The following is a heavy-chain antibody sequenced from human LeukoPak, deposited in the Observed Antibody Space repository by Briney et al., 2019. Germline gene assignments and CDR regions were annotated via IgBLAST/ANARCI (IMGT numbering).Heavy chain of an antibody. Sequence: GGSLRLSCAASGFTFDDYAMHWVRQAPGKGLEWVSGISWNSGSIGYADSVKGRFTISRDNAKNSLYLQMNSLRAEDTAVYYCASLWSKYYFDYWGQGTLVTVSS. CDR3: ASLWSKYYFDY. CDR2: ISWNSGSI. CDR1: GFTFDDYA. J-gene: IGHJ4*02. D-gene: IGHD3-10*01. V-gene: IGHV3-9*01.